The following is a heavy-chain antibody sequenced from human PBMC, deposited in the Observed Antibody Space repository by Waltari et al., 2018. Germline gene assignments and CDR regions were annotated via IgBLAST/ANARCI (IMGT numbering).Heavy chain of an antibody. J-gene: IGHJ4*02. CDR3: ARDEGELLGPVDY. CDR1: GCTFSSYW. CDR2: IKQDGSEK. D-gene: IGHD1-26*01. Sequence: EVQLVESGGGLVQTGGSLRLSCAASGCTFSSYWLSWARQAPGKGLEWVANIKQDGSEKYYVDSVKGRFTISRDNAKNSLYLQMNSLRAEDTAVYYCARDEGELLGPVDYWGQGTLVTVSS. V-gene: IGHV3-7*01.